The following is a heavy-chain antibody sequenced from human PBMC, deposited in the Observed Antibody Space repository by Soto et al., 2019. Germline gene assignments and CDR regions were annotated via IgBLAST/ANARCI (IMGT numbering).Heavy chain of an antibody. CDR2: VRTRANGGTT. Sequence: PGGSLRLSCTTSGLSFGENALSWVRQAPGKGLEWLGFVRTRANGGTTEYAASVKGRFVISRDDSKSVAYLQMNSLKIDDTAVYYCGSGWTGGFWGQGTLVTVSS. D-gene: IGHD6-19*01. V-gene: IGHV3-49*04. CDR1: GLSFGENA. J-gene: IGHJ4*02. CDR3: GSGWTGGF.